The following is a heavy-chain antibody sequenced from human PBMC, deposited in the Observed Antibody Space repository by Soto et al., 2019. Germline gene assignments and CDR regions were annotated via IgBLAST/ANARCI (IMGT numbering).Heavy chain of an antibody. V-gene: IGHV1-2*02. J-gene: IGHJ4*02. CDR2: INPRTGET. CDR3: ARDPIGGGAPYYFDY. CDR1: GYTFTEYY. D-gene: IGHD3-16*01. Sequence: QVQLVQSGAGVKKPGASVQVYSKASGYTFTEYYIYWVRQAPGQGPEWMGGINPRTGETNYAQKLQGRVTMTRDMFISAAYMELRRLTSDDTAMYYCARDPIGGGAPYYFDYWGQGSLVTVSS.